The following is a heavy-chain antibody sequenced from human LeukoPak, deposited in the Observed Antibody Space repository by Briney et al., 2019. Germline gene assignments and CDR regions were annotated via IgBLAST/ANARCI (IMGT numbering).Heavy chain of an antibody. CDR1: GFTFSNYW. D-gene: IGHD2-21*01. CDR3: AKTLWGLTLLSSDH. CDR2: IKQDESEK. V-gene: IGHV3-7*03. Sequence: GGSLRLSCAASGFTFSNYWMTWVRQAPGKGLEWVANIKQDESEKYYVDSVKGRFTISRDNARNSLHLQMNSLRADDTAVYYCAKTLWGLTLLSSDHWGQGSLVTVSS. J-gene: IGHJ4*02.